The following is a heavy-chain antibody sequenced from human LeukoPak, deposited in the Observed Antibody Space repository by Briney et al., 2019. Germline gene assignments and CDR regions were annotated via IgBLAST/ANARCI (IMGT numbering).Heavy chain of an antibody. CDR1: GFTFSSYG. J-gene: IGHJ4*02. CDR2: ISFDGSNT. V-gene: IGHV3-30*03. Sequence: PGGSLRLSCAASGFTFSSYGMHWVRQAPDKGLEWVAVISFDGSNTYYADSVKGRFTISRDNSKNTLYLQMNSLIPEDTAVYYCARLTGASDYWGQGTLVTVSS. D-gene: IGHD7-27*01. CDR3: ARLTGASDY.